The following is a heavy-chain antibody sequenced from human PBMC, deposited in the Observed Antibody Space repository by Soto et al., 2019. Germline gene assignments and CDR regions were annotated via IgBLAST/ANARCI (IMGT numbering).Heavy chain of an antibody. J-gene: IGHJ4*02. CDR3: APHTLDTGMPSGY. Sequence: QVQLVQSGAEVREPGASVKVSCKASGYTFTNYGVSWVRQAPGQGLEWMGWIGGYKGNTNYAQKLQGRVTLTTDTSTSTHYMELRRLRSDDTAVYYCAPHTLDTGMPSGYWGQGTLVTVSS. V-gene: IGHV1-18*01. D-gene: IGHD5-18*01. CDR2: IGGYKGNT. CDR1: GYTFTNYG.